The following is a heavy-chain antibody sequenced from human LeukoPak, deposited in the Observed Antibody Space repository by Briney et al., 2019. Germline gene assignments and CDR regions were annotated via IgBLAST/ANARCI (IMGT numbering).Heavy chain of an antibody. J-gene: IGHJ6*02. Sequence: GGSLRLSCAASRFTGPPFSAHWMHWARQAPGQGLMWVAHINGDGTMTTYADSVKGRFIISRDNAKNTLFLQMDSLRLEDTAVYFCATDNWYVMNLWGQGTTVTVSS. CDR2: INGDGTMT. D-gene: IGHD1-20*01. CDR3: ATDNWYVMNL. CDR1: RFTGPPFSAHW. V-gene: IGHV3-74*01.